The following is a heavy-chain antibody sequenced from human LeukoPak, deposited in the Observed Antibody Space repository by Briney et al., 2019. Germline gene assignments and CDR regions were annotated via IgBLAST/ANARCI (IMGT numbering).Heavy chain of an antibody. CDR1: GYTFTSYY. Sequence: ASVKVSCKASGYTFTSYYMHWVRQAPGQGLEWMGIINPSGGSTSYAQKFQGRVTMTRDTSTSTVYMELSSLRSEDTAVYYCARTGYSYGSASYWYFDLWGRGTLVTVSS. J-gene: IGHJ2*01. CDR2: INPSGGST. D-gene: IGHD5-18*01. V-gene: IGHV1-46*01. CDR3: ARTGYSYGSASYWYFDL.